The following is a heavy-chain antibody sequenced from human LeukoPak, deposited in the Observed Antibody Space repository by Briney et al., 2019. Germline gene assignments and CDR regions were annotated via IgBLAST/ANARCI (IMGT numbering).Heavy chain of an antibody. V-gene: IGHV1-2*06. J-gene: IGHJ5*02. CDR2: INPNSGGT. Sequence: ASVKVSCKASGYTFTGYHMHWVRQAPGQGLEWMGRINPNSGGTNYAQKFQGRVTMTRDTSISTAYMELSRLRSDDTAVYYCARVSGWYNWFDPWGQGTLVTVSS. D-gene: IGHD6-19*01. CDR3: ARVSGWYNWFDP. CDR1: GYTFTGYH.